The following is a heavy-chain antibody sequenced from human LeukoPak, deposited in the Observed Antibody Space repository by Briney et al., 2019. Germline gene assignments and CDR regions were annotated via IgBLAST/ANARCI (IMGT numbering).Heavy chain of an antibody. Sequence: SVKVSCKASGGTLSSYAISWVRQAPGQGLEWMGRIIPILGIANYAQKFQGRVTITADKSTSTAYMELSSLRSEDTAVYYCARASHCSGGSCYSGYWGQGTLVTVSS. J-gene: IGHJ4*02. V-gene: IGHV1-69*04. CDR2: IIPILGIA. CDR1: GGTLSSYA. D-gene: IGHD2-15*01. CDR3: ARASHCSGGSCYSGY.